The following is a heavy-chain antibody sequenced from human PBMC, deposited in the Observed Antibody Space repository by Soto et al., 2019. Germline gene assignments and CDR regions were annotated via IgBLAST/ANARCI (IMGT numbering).Heavy chain of an antibody. D-gene: IGHD3-9*01. CDR2: IHYSGST. Sequence: SETLSLTCTVSGGSISSGDYYWSWIRQPPGKGLEWIGYIHYSGSTRKNPSLKSRVIISVDTSKNQFSLKLSSVTAADTAVYYCARGSTVFDVWGQGTTVTVSS. V-gene: IGHV4-30-4*01. CDR3: ARGSTVFDV. CDR1: GGSISSGDYY. J-gene: IGHJ6*02.